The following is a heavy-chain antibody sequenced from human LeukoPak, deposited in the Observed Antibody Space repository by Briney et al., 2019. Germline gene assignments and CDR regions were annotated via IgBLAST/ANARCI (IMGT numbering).Heavy chain of an antibody. D-gene: IGHD3-22*01. Sequence: PSETLSLPCTVSGGSISSYYWSWIRQPPGKGLEWIGYIYYSGSTNYNPSLKSRVTISVDTSKNQFSLKLSSVTAADTAVYYCARYLSSGYYSRPYYFDYWGQGTLVTVSS. J-gene: IGHJ4*02. CDR2: IYYSGST. CDR1: GGSISSYY. V-gene: IGHV4-59*01. CDR3: ARYLSSGYYSRPYYFDY.